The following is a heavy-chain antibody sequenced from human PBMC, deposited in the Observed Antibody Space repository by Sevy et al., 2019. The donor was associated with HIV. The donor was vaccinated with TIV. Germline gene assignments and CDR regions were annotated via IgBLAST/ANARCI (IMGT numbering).Heavy chain of an antibody. V-gene: IGHV3-48*02. CDR1: GFTFSHHN. Sequence: GGSLRLSCAASGFTFSHHNMNWVRQAPGKGLEWISYISKSGSTTYFADSVRGRFTISRDNAKNSLFLEMHSLTDEVTAVYYCAREENRELGTIPLDSWGRGIQVTVSS. J-gene: IGHJ4*02. CDR2: ISKSGSTT. CDR3: AREENRELGTIPLDS. D-gene: IGHD7-27*01.